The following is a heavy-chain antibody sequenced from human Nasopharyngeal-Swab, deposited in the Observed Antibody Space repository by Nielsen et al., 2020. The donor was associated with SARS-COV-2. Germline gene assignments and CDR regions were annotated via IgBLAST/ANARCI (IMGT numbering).Heavy chain of an antibody. D-gene: IGHD5-18*01. CDR3: ARVKDTAMVKFLDY. J-gene: IGHJ4*02. V-gene: IGHV5-10-1*01. CDR2: IDPSDSYT. CDR1: GYSFTSYW. Sequence: GASLQISCKGSGYSFTSYWISWVRQMPGKGLEWMGRIDPSDSYTNYSPSFQGHVTISADKSISTAYLQWSSLKASDTAMYYCARVKDTAMVKFLDYWGQGTLVTVSS.